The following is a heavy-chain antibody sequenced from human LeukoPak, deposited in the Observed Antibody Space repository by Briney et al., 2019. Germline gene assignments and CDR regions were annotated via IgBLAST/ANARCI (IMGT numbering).Heavy chain of an antibody. CDR2: IFYSGTT. Sequence: SETLSLTCTVSDYSISSGIYYWAWIRQPPGKGLERIGTIFYSGTTFYNPSLKSRVTISVDTSKNQFSLKVNSVTAADTAVYYCARNTWTDADNWFDPWGQGSLVTVSS. J-gene: IGHJ5*02. CDR3: ARNTWTDADNWFDP. D-gene: IGHD1-1*01. V-gene: IGHV4-39*01. CDR1: DYSISSGIYY.